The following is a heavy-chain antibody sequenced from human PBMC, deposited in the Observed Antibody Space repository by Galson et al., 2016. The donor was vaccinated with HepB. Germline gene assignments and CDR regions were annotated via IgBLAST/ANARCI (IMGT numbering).Heavy chain of an antibody. CDR1: GFTLSSYA. CDR2: ISNSGDNT. J-gene: IGHJ4*02. D-gene: IGHD3-10*01. Sequence: SLRLSCAASGFTLSSYAMSWVRQAPGKGLEWVSAISNSGDNTFYADSGKGRFTISRDTSRNTLYLQMNSLRAEDTAIYYCAKDDGGFGGFDYWGQGTLVTVSS. V-gene: IGHV3-23*01. CDR3: AKDDGGFGGFDY.